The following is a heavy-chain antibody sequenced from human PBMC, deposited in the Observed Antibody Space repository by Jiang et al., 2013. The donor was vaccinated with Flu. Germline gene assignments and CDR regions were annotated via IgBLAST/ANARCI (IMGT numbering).Heavy chain of an antibody. J-gene: IGHJ4*02. CDR3: AKDEMGL. Sequence: RFTISRDNSKNTLYLQMNSLRAEDTAVYYCAKDEMGLWGQGTLVTVSS. D-gene: IGHD2-8*01. V-gene: IGHV3-30*02.